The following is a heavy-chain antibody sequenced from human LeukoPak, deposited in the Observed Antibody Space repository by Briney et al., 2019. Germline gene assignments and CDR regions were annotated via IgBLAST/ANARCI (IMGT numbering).Heavy chain of an antibody. CDR1: GFTLSDYW. CDR2: ISPDGRNI. D-gene: IGHD1-7*01. CDR3: VRDGGGTTPYDC. Sequence: GGSLRLSCAASGFTLSDYWMNWVRQVPGKGPVWVSHISPDGRNIAYADSVKGRFTISRDSAKNTLYLQMNSLRVEDTAVYYCVRDGGGTTPYDCWGQGSLVIVSS. J-gene: IGHJ4*02. V-gene: IGHV3-74*01.